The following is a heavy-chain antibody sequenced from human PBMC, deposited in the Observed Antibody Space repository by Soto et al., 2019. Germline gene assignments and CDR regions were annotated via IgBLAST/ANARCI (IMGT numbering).Heavy chain of an antibody. CDR2: IKSKTDGGTT. V-gene: IGHV3-15*01. CDR3: TTGGKDGYSGSYFGAFDI. CDR1: GFTFSNAW. Sequence: GGSLRLSCAASGFTFSNAWMSWVRQAPGKGLEWVGRIKSKTDGGTTDYAAPVKGRFTISRDDSKNTLYLQMNSLKTEDTAVYYCTTGGKDGYSGSYFGAFDIWGQGTMVTVSS. D-gene: IGHD1-26*01. J-gene: IGHJ3*02.